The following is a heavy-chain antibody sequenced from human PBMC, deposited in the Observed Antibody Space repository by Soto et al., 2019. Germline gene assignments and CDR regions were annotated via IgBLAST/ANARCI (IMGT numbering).Heavy chain of an antibody. CDR1: GDSVSSNSAA. V-gene: IGHV6-1*01. Sequence: PSQTLSLTCAISGDSVSSNSAAWNWIRQSPSRGLEWLGRTYYRSKWYNDYAVSVKSRITINPDTSKNQFSLQLNSVTPEDTAVYYCARDQVTRGIAAAGTFNWFDPWGQGTLVTVSS. CDR3: ARDQVTRGIAAAGTFNWFDP. D-gene: IGHD6-13*01. J-gene: IGHJ5*02. CDR2: TYYRSKWYN.